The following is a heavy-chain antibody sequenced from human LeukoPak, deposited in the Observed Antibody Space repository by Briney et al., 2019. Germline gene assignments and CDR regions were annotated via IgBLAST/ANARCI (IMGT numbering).Heavy chain of an antibody. CDR1: GGSISSVNYY. V-gene: IGHV4-31*03. CDR3: ASYFWSGYYTYYFDC. D-gene: IGHD3-3*01. J-gene: IGHJ4*02. Sequence: PSQTLSLTCTVSGGSISSVNYYWSWIRQHPGKGLEWIGYIYYSGSTYYNPSLQSRVTMDTSKNQFSLKLSSVTAADTAVYYCASYFWSGYYTYYFDCWGQGILVTVSS. CDR2: IYYSGST.